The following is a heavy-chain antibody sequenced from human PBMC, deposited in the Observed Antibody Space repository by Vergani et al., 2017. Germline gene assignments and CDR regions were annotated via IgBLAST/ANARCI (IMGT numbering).Heavy chain of an antibody. V-gene: IGHV3-33*03. Sequence: QLVESGGGVVQPGRSLRLSCAVSGFIFRRSGIHWVRQAPGKGLEWVAFIWFDGSNKYYGDSVKGRFTISRDNAKNSLYLQMNSLRAEDTALYYCVKDIAASGNYWYFDLWGRGTLVTVSS. CDR1: GFIFRRSG. CDR2: IWFDGSNK. J-gene: IGHJ2*01. D-gene: IGHD6-13*01. CDR3: VKDIAASGNYWYFDL.